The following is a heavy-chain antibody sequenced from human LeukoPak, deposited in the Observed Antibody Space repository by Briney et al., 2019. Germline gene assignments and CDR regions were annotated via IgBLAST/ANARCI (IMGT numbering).Heavy chain of an antibody. J-gene: IGHJ4*02. CDR3: AREYYYDSSGYIDY. CDR1: GYTFTSYG. Sequence: GASVKVSCKASGYTFTSYGVSWVRQAPGQGLEWMGRIIPIFGIANYAQKFQGRVTITADKSTSTAYMELSSLRSEDTAVYYCAREYYYDSSGYIDYWGQGTLVTVSS. CDR2: IIPIFGIA. D-gene: IGHD3-22*01. V-gene: IGHV1-69*04.